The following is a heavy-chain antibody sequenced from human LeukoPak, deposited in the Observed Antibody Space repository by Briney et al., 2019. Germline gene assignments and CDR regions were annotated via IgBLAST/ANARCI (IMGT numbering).Heavy chain of an antibody. J-gene: IGHJ4*02. CDR2: IYYSGST. V-gene: IGHV4-59*01. CDR3: ARAVGRIAARLDY. D-gene: IGHD6-6*01. CDR1: GGSIRSYY. Sequence: PSETLSLTCTVSGGSIRSYYWSWIRQPPGKGLEWIGYIYYSGSTNYNPSLKSRVTISVDTSKNQFSLKLSSVTAADTAVYYCARAVGRIAARLDYWGQGTLVTVSS.